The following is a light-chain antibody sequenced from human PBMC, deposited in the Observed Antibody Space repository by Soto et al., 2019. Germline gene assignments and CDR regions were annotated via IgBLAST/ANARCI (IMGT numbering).Light chain of an antibody. CDR2: VGTGGIVG. Sequence: QSVLTQPPSASASLGASVTLTCTLSSGYSNYKVDWYQQRPGKGPRFVMRVGTGGIVGSKGDGIPDRFSVLGSGLNRYLTIKNIQEEDESDYHCGADHGSGRNFVAEFGGGTKLTVL. J-gene: IGLJ3*02. CDR3: GADHGSGRNFVAE. V-gene: IGLV9-49*01. CDR1: SGYSNYK.